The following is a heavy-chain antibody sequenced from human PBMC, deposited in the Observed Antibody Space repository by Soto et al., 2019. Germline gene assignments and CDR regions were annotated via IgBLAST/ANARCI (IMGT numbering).Heavy chain of an antibody. CDR3: ARLFGEQYY. J-gene: IGHJ4*02. V-gene: IGHV4-39*01. CDR1: GGSISSSSYY. Sequence: SETLSLTCTVSGGSISSSSYYWGWIRQPPGKGLEWIGSIYYSGSTYYNPSLKSRVTISVDTSKNQFSLKLSSVTAADTAVYYCARLFGEQYYWGQGTLVTVSS. CDR2: IYYSGST. D-gene: IGHD3-10*01.